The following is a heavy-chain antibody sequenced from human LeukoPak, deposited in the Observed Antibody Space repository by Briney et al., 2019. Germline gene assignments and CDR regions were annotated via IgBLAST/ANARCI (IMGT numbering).Heavy chain of an antibody. CDR1: GGTFSSYA. CDR2: IVPIFGTA. CDR3: ARASSSWRSYFQH. Sequence: SVKVSCKASGGTFSSYAISWVRQAPGQGLEWMGGIVPIFGTANYAQKFQGRVTITTDESTSAAYMELSSLRSEDTAVYYCARASSSWRSYFQHWGQGTLVTVSS. V-gene: IGHV1-69*05. J-gene: IGHJ1*01. D-gene: IGHD6-13*01.